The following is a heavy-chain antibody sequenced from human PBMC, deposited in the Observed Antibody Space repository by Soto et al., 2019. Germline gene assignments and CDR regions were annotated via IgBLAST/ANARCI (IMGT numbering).Heavy chain of an antibody. V-gene: IGHV4-59*01. CDR3: EREQGSLEWLNYMDV. CDR2: IYYSGST. J-gene: IGHJ6*03. CDR1: GGSSSSYY. D-gene: IGHD3-3*01. Sequence: ASETMSLTCTVAGGSSSSYYWSWIRQPPGKGLEWIGYIYYSGSTNYNPSLKSRVTISVDTSKNQFSLKLSSVTAADTAVYYCEREQGSLEWLNYMDVWGKGTTVTVSS.